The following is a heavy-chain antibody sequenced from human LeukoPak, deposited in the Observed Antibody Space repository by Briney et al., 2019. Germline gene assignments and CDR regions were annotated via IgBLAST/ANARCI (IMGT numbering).Heavy chain of an antibody. J-gene: IGHJ4*02. Sequence: ESGPTLVKPTQTLTLTCTFSGFSLTTREVGVVWIRQPPGKALEWLAILYWTDDVYYNPSLESRLAVTKDTSKTQVVLTMTNVDPVDTATYYCAHRRDSQLVAVYWGQGTLVTVSS. CDR3: AHRRDSQLVAVY. CDR1: GFSLTTREVG. CDR2: LYWTDDV. V-gene: IGHV2-5*01. D-gene: IGHD2-15*01.